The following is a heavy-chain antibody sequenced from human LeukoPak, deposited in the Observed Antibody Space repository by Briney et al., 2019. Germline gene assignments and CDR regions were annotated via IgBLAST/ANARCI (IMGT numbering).Heavy chain of an antibody. V-gene: IGHV1-2*02. J-gene: IGHJ3*02. CDR2: INPNSGGT. CDR1: GYTFTGYY. D-gene: IGHD4-23*01. Sequence: ASVKVSCKASGYTFTGYYMHWVRQAPGQGLEWMGWINPNSGGTNYAQKFQGRVTMTRDTSISTAYMELSRLRSDDTAVYYCARYGLRWYLDAFDIWGQGTMVTVSS. CDR3: ARYGLRWYLDAFDI.